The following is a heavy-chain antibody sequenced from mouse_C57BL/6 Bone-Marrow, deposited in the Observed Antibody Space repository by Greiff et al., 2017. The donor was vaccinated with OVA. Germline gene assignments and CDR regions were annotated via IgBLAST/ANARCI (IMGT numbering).Heavy chain of an antibody. CDR1: GFTFTDYY. D-gene: IGHD1-1*01. CDR2: VYPYNGGT. CDR3: ASYYYGSSYWYFDV. Sequence: EVHLVESGPVLVKPGPSVKISCKASGFTFTDYYMHWVKQSHGKSLEWIGLVYPYNGGTSYNQKFKGKATLTVDTSSSTAYMELNSLTSEDSAVYYCASYYYGSSYWYFDVWGTGTTVTVSS. V-gene: IGHV1-36*01. J-gene: IGHJ1*03.